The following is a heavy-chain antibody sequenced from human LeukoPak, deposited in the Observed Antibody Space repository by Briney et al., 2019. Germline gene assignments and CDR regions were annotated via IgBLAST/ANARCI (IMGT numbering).Heavy chain of an antibody. CDR3: ARVSLIYGDYASGYFDL. D-gene: IGHD4-17*01. CDR1: GGSISSSSYY. Sequence: PSETLSLTCTVSGGSISSSSYYWGWIRQPPGKGLEWIGSIYYSGSTYYNPSLKSRVTVSVDTSKNQFSLKLTTVTAADTAVYSCARVSLIYGDYASGYFDLWGQGTLVTVSS. CDR2: IYYSGST. V-gene: IGHV4-39*07. J-gene: IGHJ4*02.